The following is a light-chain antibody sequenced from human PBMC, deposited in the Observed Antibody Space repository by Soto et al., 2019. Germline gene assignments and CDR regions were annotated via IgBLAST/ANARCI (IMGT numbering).Light chain of an antibody. CDR2: DAS. CDR3: QQRRSWPPTIT. CDR1: QRVSTD. V-gene: IGKV3-11*01. J-gene: IGKJ5*01. Sequence: EIVLTQAPASLCLSPGEGATVSWRASQRVSTDLAWYQQRPGQAPRLLIYDASYRATDIPPRFSGSGSGTDFTLTISSLEPEDFAVYYCQQRRSWPPTITFGQGTQLEIK.